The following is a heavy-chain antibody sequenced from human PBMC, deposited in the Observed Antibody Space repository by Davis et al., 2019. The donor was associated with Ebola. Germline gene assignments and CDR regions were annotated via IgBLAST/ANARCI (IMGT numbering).Heavy chain of an antibody. CDR1: GGTFSSYA. CDR3: ARDRPKNDAFDI. Sequence: SVKVSCKASGGTFSSYAISWVRQAPGQGLEWMGGIIPILGIANYAQKFQGRVTITADKSTSTAYMELSSLRTEDKAVYYCARDRPKNDAFDIWGQGKMVTVSS. J-gene: IGHJ3*02. CDR2: IIPILGIA. V-gene: IGHV1-69*10.